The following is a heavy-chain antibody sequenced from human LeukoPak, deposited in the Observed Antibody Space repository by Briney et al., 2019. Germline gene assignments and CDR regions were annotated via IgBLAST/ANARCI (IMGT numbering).Heavy chain of an antibody. CDR1: GGSISSSSYY. Sequence: SETLSLTCTAPGGSISSSSYYWGWIRQPPGKGLEWIGSIYYSGSTYYNPSLKSRVTISVDTSKNQFSLKLSSVTAADTAVYYCARLDFDWLLLDYWGQGTLVTVSS. J-gene: IGHJ4*02. CDR3: ARLDFDWLLLDY. CDR2: IYYSGST. D-gene: IGHD3-9*01. V-gene: IGHV4-39*01.